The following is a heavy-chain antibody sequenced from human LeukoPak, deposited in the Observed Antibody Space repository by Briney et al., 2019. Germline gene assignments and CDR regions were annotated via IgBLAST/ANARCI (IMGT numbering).Heavy chain of an antibody. Sequence: TSETLSLTCAVYGGSFSGYYWSWIRQPPGKGLEWIGEINHSGSTNYNPSLKSRVTISVDTSKNQFSLKLSSVTAADTAVYYCARCTAAAAINPLDYWGQGTLVTVSS. CDR3: ARCTAAAAINPLDY. D-gene: IGHD6-13*01. V-gene: IGHV4-34*01. CDR1: GGSFSGYY. J-gene: IGHJ4*02. CDR2: INHSGST.